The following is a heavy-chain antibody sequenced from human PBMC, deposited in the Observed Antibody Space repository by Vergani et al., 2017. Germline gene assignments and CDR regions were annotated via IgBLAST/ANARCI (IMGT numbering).Heavy chain of an antibody. Sequence: EVQLVESGGGLVQPGGSLRLSCAASGFSLSRFWVSWVRQAPGKGLEWVANIKEDGSETFYVDSVMGRFTISRDNAKNSLYLQMNSLRAEDTAVYFCARLGLTASRREAPVFDYWGQGTLVTVSS. J-gene: IGHJ4*02. D-gene: IGHD6-13*01. CDR1: GFSLSRFW. CDR2: IKEDGSET. V-gene: IGHV3-7*01. CDR3: ARLGLTASRREAPVFDY.